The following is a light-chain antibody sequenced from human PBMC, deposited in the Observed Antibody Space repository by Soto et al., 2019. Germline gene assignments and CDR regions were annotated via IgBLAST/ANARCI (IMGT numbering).Light chain of an antibody. J-gene: IGKJ1*01. Sequence: EIVLTQSPGTLSLSQGERATLSCRASQSVSSSSLAWYQQKPGRAPSLLIYGASSRATGVPERFSGSGSRTDFTLTISRLEPEDFAVYYCQQYGSSPRTFGQGTKVDIK. CDR2: GAS. CDR3: QQYGSSPRT. CDR1: QSVSSSS. V-gene: IGKV3-20*01.